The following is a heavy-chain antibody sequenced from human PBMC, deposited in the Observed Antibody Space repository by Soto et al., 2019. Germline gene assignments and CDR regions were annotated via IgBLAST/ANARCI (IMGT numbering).Heavy chain of an antibody. CDR2: IYHSDSYT. J-gene: IGHJ4*02. Sequence: VESLTISCKVSGYNFAGYWIAWVLQMPGKGLELMGIIYHSDSYTRYRPSFQCQVTISADKSISSAYLQWSSLRASDTAMYYCARGGVSTRTFDYWGQGTPVTVS. CDR3: ARGGVSTRTFDY. V-gene: IGHV5-51*01. CDR1: GYNFAGYW. D-gene: IGHD3-3*01.